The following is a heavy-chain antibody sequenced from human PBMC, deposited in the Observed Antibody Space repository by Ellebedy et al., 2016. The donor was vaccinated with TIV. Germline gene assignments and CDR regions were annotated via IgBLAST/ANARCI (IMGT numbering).Heavy chain of an antibody. CDR1: GFTFRNDW. CDR2: MNSDGSST. Sequence: GESLKISCAASGFTFRNDWMHWVRQAPGKGLVWVSRMNSDGSSTNYADSVKGRFTISRDNAKNTLYLQMNSLRDEDTAVYYCAGGAGWLADYWGQGTLVTVSS. CDR3: AGGAGWLADY. D-gene: IGHD6-19*01. V-gene: IGHV3-74*01. J-gene: IGHJ4*02.